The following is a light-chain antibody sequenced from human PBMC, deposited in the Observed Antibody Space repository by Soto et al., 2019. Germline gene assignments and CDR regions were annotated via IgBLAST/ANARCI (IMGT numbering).Light chain of an antibody. CDR1: QGVSTW. V-gene: IGKV1-12*01. CDR3: QQAASFPIT. Sequence: DIQMTQSPSSVSASVGDRVTITCRASQGVSTWLAWYQQKPGKAPNLLIYTASSLQSGVPSRFSGSGSGTDFTLTINGLQPEAFETYYCQQAASFPITFGQGTRLEIK. J-gene: IGKJ5*01. CDR2: TAS.